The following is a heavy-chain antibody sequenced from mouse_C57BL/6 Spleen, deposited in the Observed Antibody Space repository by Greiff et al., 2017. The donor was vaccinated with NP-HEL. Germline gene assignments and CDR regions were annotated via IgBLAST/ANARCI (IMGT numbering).Heavy chain of an antibody. D-gene: IGHD2-4*01. CDR2: IYPGSGST. V-gene: IGHV1-55*01. J-gene: IGHJ4*01. CDR1: GYTFTSYW. Sequence: QVQLQQPGAELVKPGASVKMSCKASGYTFTSYWITWVKQRPGQGLEWIGDIYPGSGSTNYNEKFKSKATLTVETSSSTAYMQLSSLTSEDSAVYYCARRYYDYDVGAMDYWGQGTSVTVSS. CDR3: ARRYYDYDVGAMDY.